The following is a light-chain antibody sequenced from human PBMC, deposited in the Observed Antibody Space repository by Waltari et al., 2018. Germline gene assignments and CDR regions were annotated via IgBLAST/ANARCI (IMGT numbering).Light chain of an antibody. CDR3: QQYHTPPQT. V-gene: IGKV4-1*01. J-gene: IGKJ2*01. Sequence: DIVMTQSPDSLAVSLGERATINCKSSQSVLLNSNNNNYLSRYQQKPGQPPKLLIYWASTRESGVPDRFSGSGSGTDFTLTISSLPAEDVAVYYCQQYHTPPQTFGQGTKVEIK. CDR1: QSVLLNSNNNNY. CDR2: WAS.